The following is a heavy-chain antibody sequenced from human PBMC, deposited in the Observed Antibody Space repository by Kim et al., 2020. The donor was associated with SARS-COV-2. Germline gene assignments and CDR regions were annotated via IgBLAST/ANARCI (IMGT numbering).Heavy chain of an antibody. CDR2: INPSGGST. V-gene: IGHV1-46*01. J-gene: IGHJ3*02. D-gene: IGHD2-2*01. CDR3: ARDFVVVVPAAAFDI. Sequence: ASVKVSCKASGYTFTSYYMHWVRQAPGQGLEWMGIINPSGGSTSYAQKFQGRVTMTRDTSTSTVYMELSSLRSEDTAVYYCARDFVVVVPAAAFDIWGQGTMVTVSS. CDR1: GYTFTSYY.